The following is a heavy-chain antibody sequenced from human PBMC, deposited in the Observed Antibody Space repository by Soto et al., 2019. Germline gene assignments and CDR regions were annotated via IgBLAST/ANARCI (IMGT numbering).Heavy chain of an antibody. D-gene: IGHD4-17*01. J-gene: IGHJ4*02. V-gene: IGHV4-31*03. CDR1: GGSISRGGYY. CDR3: ARELGVGTNSVTTEDY. CDR2: IYYSGST. Sequence: SETLSLTCTVSGGSISRGGYYWSWIRQHPGKGLEWIGYIYYSGSTYYNPSLKSRVTISVDTSKNQFSLKLSSVTAADTAVYYCARELGVGTNSVTTEDYWGQGTLVTVSS.